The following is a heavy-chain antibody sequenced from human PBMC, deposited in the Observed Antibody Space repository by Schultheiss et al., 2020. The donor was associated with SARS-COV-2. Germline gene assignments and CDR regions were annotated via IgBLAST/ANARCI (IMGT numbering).Heavy chain of an antibody. CDR1: GFTFSSYG. Sequence: GGSLRLSCAASGFTFSSYGMHWVRQAPGKGLEWVGRIKSKTDGGTTDYAAPVKGRFTISRDDSKNTLYLQMNSLKTEDTAVYYCTTVRHSSSYPHTLDYWGQGTLVTVSS. CDR3: TTVRHSSSYPHTLDY. CDR2: IKSKTDGGTT. J-gene: IGHJ4*02. V-gene: IGHV3-15*01. D-gene: IGHD6-13*01.